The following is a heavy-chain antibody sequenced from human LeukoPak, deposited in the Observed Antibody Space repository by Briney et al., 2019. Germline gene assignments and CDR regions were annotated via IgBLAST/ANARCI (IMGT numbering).Heavy chain of an antibody. D-gene: IGHD3-22*01. J-gene: IGHJ4*02. CDR2: FGTRSTSV. CDR3: AREVSEGFDF. Sequence: GGSLRLSCTASGFTFSGYSMNWIRQAPGKGLEWVSSFGTRSTSVYHAGSVKSRFAISRDNAKNSLYLQMNSLRAEDTALYYCAREVSEGFDFWGQGTLVTVSS. CDR1: GFTFSGYS. V-gene: IGHV3-21*01.